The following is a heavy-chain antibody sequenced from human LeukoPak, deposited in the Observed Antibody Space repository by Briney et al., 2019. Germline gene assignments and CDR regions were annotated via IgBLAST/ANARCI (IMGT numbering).Heavy chain of an antibody. Sequence: SETLSLTCAVSGGSISSGGYSWSWIRQPPGKGLEWIGYIYHSGSTNYNPSLKSRVTISVDTSKNQFSLKLGSVTAADTAVYYCARGGTRGPFDYWGQGTLVTVSS. J-gene: IGHJ4*02. CDR1: GGSISSGGYS. CDR2: IYHSGST. CDR3: ARGGTRGPFDY. D-gene: IGHD1-14*01. V-gene: IGHV4-30-2*01.